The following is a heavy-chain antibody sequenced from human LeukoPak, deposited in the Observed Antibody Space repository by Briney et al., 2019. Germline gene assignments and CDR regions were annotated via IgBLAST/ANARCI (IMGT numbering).Heavy chain of an antibody. V-gene: IGHV3-21*01. J-gene: IGHJ4*02. CDR1: GFTFSSYS. Sequence: KAGGSLRLSCAASGFTFSSYSMNWVRQAPGKGLEWVSSISSSSSYIYYADSVKGRFTIPRDNAKNSLYLQMNSLRAEDTAVYYCARSLYSSSSRLVDYWGQGTLVTVSS. D-gene: IGHD6-6*01. CDR2: ISSSSSYI. CDR3: ARSLYSSSSRLVDY.